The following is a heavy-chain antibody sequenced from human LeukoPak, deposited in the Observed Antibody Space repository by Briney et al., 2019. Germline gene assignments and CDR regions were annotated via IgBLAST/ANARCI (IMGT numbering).Heavy chain of an antibody. CDR2: IYHSGST. CDR3: ARGKDYGDHNRRYYGMDV. CDR1: GGSISSGGYS. V-gene: IGHV4-30-2*01. D-gene: IGHD4-17*01. Sequence: PSETLSLTCAVSGGSISSGGYSWSWIRQPPGKGLEWIGYIYHSGSTYYNPSLKSRVTISVDRSKNQFSLKLSSVTAADTAVYYCARGKDYGDHNRRYYGMDVWGQGTTVTVSS. J-gene: IGHJ6*02.